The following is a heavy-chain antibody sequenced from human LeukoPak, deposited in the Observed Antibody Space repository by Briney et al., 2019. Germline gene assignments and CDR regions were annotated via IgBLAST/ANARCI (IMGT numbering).Heavy chain of an antibody. J-gene: IGHJ4*02. Sequence: GGSLRLSCAASGFTFSNYYMNWVRQAPGKGLEWVSSISSGCSYIYYADSLKGRFTISRDNAKNSLYLQMNSLRAEDTAVYYCATGVRGYNSALDYWGQGTLVTVSP. CDR3: ATGVRGYNSALDY. V-gene: IGHV3-21*01. CDR2: ISSGCSYI. D-gene: IGHD6-19*01. CDR1: GFTFSNYY.